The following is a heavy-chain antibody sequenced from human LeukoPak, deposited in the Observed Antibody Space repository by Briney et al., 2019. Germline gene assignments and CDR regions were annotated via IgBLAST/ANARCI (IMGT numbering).Heavy chain of an antibody. CDR1: GGSISNYY. J-gene: IGHJ4*02. CDR3: ARGLSSGWYYFDY. CDR2: IYTSGST. Sequence: SETLSLTCTVSGGSISNYYWNWIRQPAGEGLEWIGRIYTSGSTNYNPSLKSRVTMSVDTSKNQFSLKLSSVTAADTAVYYCARGLSSGWYYFDYWGQGTLVTVSS. D-gene: IGHD6-19*01. V-gene: IGHV4-4*07.